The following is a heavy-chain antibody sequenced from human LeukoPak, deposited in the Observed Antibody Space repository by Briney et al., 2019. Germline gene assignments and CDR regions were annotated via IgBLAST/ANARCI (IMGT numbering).Heavy chain of an antibody. CDR1: GYTFTGYY. V-gene: IGHV1-2*02. D-gene: IGHD2-2*01. J-gene: IGHJ6*03. CDR3: ARDPPGASTSYYYYMDV. CDR2: INPNSGGT. Sequence: ASVKVSCKASGYTFTGYYMHWVRQAPGQGLEWMGWINPNSGGTNYAQKFQGRVTMTRETSISTAYMELSRLRSDDTAVYYCARDPPGASTSYYYYMDVWGKGTTVTVSS.